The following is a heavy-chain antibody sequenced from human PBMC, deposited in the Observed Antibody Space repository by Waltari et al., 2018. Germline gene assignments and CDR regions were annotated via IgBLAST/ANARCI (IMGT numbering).Heavy chain of an antibody. V-gene: IGHV1-8*01. CDR3: ARLWFGELLLFDY. Sequence: QVQLVQSGAEVKKPGASVKVSCKASGYTFTSYCINLVRQATGQGLEWMGWMNPNSGNPGYAQKFQGRFTMTRNTSISTAYMELSSLGSEDTAVYYCARLWFGELLLFDYWGQGTLVTVSS. D-gene: IGHD3-10*01. CDR1: GYTFTSYC. CDR2: MNPNSGNP. J-gene: IGHJ4*02.